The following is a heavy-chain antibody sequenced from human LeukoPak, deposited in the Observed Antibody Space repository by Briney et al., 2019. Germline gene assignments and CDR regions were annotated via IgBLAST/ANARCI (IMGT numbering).Heavy chain of an antibody. CDR3: AKGRRGFYDSSGYFYIFDY. D-gene: IGHD3-22*01. V-gene: IGHV3-23*01. J-gene: IGHJ4*02. CDR1: GFIFNTYW. CDR2: INAGGSYT. Sequence: PGGSLRLSCAASGFIFNTYWMTWVRQAPGKGLEWVSSINAGGSYTYYADSVKGRFTISRDNSKNTLYLQMNSLRAEDTAVYYCAKGRRGFYDSSGYFYIFDYWGQGTLVTVSS.